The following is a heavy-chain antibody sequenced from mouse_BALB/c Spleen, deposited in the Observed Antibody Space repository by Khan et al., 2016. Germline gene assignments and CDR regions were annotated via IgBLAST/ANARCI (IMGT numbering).Heavy chain of an antibody. D-gene: IGHD1-1*01. CDR3: ARWDFGNRRYYFDY. CDR1: GYSITSGYY. CDR2: ISYDGSN. J-gene: IGHJ2*01. V-gene: IGHV3-6*02. Sequence: EVQLQESGPGLVKPSQSLSLTCSVTGYSITSGYYWNWIRQFPGNKLEWMGYISYDGSNNYNPSLKNRFSITRDTSRNQFFLKLNSVTTEDTATYYCARWDFGNRRYYFDYWGQGTTLTVSS.